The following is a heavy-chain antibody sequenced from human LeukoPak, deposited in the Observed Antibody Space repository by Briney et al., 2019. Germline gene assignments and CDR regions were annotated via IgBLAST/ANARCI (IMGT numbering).Heavy chain of an antibody. CDR2: ISQSGADI. CDR1: GFSFSDYY. V-gene: IGHV3-11*01. Sequence: GGSLRLSCTASGFSFSDYYVSWIRQAPGEGLEWLSFISQSGADIHYADSVRGRFIISRDNAQNSLYLQMNSLRAEDTAVYYCARDIRAVGVTLYFDYWGQGALVTVSS. D-gene: IGHD1-26*01. J-gene: IGHJ4*02. CDR3: ARDIRAVGVTLYFDY.